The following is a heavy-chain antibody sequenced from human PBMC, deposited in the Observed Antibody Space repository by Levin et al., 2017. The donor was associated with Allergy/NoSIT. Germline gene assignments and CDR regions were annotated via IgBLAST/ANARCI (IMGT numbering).Heavy chain of an antibody. V-gene: IGHV3-30*04. Sequence: GESLKISCAASGFTFSSYAMHWVRQAPGKGLEWVAVISYDGSNKYYADSVKGRFTISRDNSKNTLYLQMNSLRAEDTAVYYCARGAAYIVAHDDYFDYWGQGTLVTVSS. D-gene: IGHD5-12*01. CDR3: ARGAAYIVAHDDYFDY. CDR2: ISYDGSNK. CDR1: GFTFSSYA. J-gene: IGHJ4*02.